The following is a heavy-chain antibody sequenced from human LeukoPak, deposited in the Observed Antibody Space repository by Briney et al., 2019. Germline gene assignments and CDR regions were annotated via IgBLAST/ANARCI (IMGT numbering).Heavy chain of an antibody. CDR2: INHSGST. CDR1: GGSFSGYY. D-gene: IGHD4-17*01. Sequence: SETLSLTCAAYGGSFSGYYWSWIRQPPGKGLEWIGEINHSGSTNYNPSLKSRVTISVDTSKNQFSLKLSSVTAADTAVYYCARGNYGDYVAAEIWGQGKMVTVSS. J-gene: IGHJ3*02. V-gene: IGHV4-34*01. CDR3: ARGNYGDYVAAEI.